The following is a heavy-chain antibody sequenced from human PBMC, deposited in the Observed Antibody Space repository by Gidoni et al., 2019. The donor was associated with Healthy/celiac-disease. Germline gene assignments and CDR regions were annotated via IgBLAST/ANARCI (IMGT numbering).Heavy chain of an antibody. J-gene: IGHJ4*02. CDR1: GFTLDDYA. V-gene: IGHV3-9*01. Sequence: EVQLVESGGGLVQPGRSLRLSCAASGFTLDDYAMHWVRQAPGKGLGWVSGISLNSGSIGYADSVKGRFTISRDNAKNSLYLQMNSLRAEDTALYYCAKDGRQERTVGPNFDYWGQGTLVTVSS. CDR2: ISLNSGSI. CDR3: AKDGRQERTVGPNFDY. D-gene: IGHD1-1*01.